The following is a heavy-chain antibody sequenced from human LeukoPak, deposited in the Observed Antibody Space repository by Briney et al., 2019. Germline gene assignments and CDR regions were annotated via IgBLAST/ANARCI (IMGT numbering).Heavy chain of an antibody. J-gene: IGHJ4*02. Sequence: PGGSLRLSCVASGFNSDNYAMHWVRQPLGKGLEWVAVISHDERTKYYADSMKGRITISRDNSKNTLYLQMNSLRAEDTAVYYCAKGDPIVVVPAALWGQGTLVTVSS. CDR2: ISHDERTK. CDR3: AKGDPIVVVPAAL. V-gene: IGHV3-30*04. CDR1: GFNSDNYA. D-gene: IGHD2-2*01.